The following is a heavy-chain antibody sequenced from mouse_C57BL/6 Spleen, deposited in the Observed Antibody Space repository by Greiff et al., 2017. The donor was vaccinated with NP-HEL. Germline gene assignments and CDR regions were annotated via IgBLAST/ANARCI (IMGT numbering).Heavy chain of an antibody. V-gene: IGHV10-1*01. Sequence: EVKLVESGGGLVQPKGSLKLSCAASGFSFNTYAMNWVRQAPGKGLEWVARIRSKSNNYATYYADSVKDRFTISRDDSESMLYLQMNNLKTEDTAMYYCVRHDHGAMDYWGQGTSVTVSS. J-gene: IGHJ4*01. CDR2: IRSKSNNYAT. CDR1: GFSFNTYA. CDR3: VRHDHGAMDY.